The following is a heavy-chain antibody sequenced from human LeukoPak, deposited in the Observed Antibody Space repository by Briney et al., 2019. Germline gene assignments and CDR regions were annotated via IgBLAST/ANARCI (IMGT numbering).Heavy chain of an antibody. J-gene: IGHJ3*02. D-gene: IGHD3-10*01. CDR3: ARARGSGTSRGAFDI. CDR1: GFTFSSYS. V-gene: IGHV3-48*01. Sequence: GGSLRLSCAATGFTFSSYSLNWVRQAPGKGLEWVSYVSSSSSTIYYAESVKGRFTISRDNAENSLYLQMNSLRAEDTAVYYCARARGSGTSRGAFDIWGQGTMVTVSS. CDR2: VSSSSSTI.